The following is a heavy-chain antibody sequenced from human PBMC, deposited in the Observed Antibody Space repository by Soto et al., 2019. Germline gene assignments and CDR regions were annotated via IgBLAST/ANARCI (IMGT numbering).Heavy chain of an antibody. CDR2: IYSSGET. Sequence: WETLSLTCTVSSDSISGFYWTWIRQPAGKGLEWIGRIYSSGETNYNPSLTGRVIMSLDTSKNQFSLNLTSVTAADTAVYYCARASQCKSYFDCFAWLDYWGQGTLVTVSS. J-gene: IGHJ4*02. V-gene: IGHV4-4*07. D-gene: IGHD3-9*01. CDR3: ARASQCKSYFDCFAWLDY. CDR1: SDSISGFY.